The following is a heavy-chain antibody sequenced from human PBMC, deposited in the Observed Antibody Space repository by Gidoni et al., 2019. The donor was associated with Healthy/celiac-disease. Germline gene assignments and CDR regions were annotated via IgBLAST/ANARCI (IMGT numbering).Heavy chain of an antibody. D-gene: IGHD6-13*01. J-gene: IGHJ4*02. CDR3: ARASEIGGSWYRGGLFDY. Sequence: QVQLVQSGAEVKKPGSSVKVSCKASVGTFSSYTNSWVRQDPGQGLEWMGRIRTILGIANYAQKFQGRVTITADKSTSTAYMELSSLRSEETAVYYSARASEIGGSWYRGGLFDYWGQGTLVTVSS. CDR1: VGTFSSYT. V-gene: IGHV1-69*02. CDR2: IRTILGIA.